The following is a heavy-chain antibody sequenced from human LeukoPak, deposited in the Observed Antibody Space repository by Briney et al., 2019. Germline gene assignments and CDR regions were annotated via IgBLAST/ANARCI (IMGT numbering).Heavy chain of an antibody. D-gene: IGHD2-15*01. CDR2: IYHSGTT. J-gene: IGHJ5*02. Sequence: PSETLSLTCAVSTYPLSSGYYWGWVRQPPGKGLEWIGSIYHSGTTYYNPSLKSRVTISVDTSKNQFSLKLNSVTAADTAVYYCVRPGYCSGGSCYWFDPWGQGTLVTVSS. CDR3: VRPGYCSGGSCYWFDP. CDR1: TYPLSSGYY. V-gene: IGHV4-38-2*01.